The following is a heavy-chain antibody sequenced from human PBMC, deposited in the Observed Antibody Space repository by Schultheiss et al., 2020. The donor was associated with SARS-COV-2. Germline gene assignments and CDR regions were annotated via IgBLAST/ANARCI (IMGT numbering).Heavy chain of an antibody. V-gene: IGHV3-7*01. CDR1: GFRFSTCW. J-gene: IGHJ4*02. D-gene: IGHD5-12*01. CDR3: AKESSGSGYDCFDY. CDR2: LKQDGSEK. Sequence: GESLKISCAASGFRFSTCWMSWVRQAPGKGLEWVANLKQDGSEKYCVDSVKGRLTISRDNSKNTLYLQMNSLRAEDTAVYYCAKESSGSGYDCFDYWGQGTLVTVSS.